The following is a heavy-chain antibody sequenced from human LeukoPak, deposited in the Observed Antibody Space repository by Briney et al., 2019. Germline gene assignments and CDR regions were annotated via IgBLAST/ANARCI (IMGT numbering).Heavy chain of an antibody. CDR1: GGSISSGSYY. CDR3: AREKLRYYDSSGSTDYYYYYMDV. CDR2: IYISGST. D-gene: IGHD3-22*01. Sequence: SETLSLTCTVSGGSISSGSYYWSWIRQPAGKELEWIGRIYISGSTNYNPSLKSRVTISVDTSKNQFSLKLSSVTAADTAVYYCAREKLRYYDSSGSTDYYYYYMDVWGKGTTVTISS. V-gene: IGHV4-61*02. J-gene: IGHJ6*03.